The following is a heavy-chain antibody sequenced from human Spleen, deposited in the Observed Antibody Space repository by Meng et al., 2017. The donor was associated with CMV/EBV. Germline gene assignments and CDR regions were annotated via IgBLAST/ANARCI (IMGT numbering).Heavy chain of an antibody. CDR1: GFTSNDYA. D-gene: IGHD3-10*01. Sequence: SLKISCAASGFTSNDYAMHWIRQAPGKGLEWVSGIYGNSARIDYADSVKGRFTISRDNAKNSLYLQMNGLRTEDTAVYYCIRDVRPGGADVWGQGTTVTVSS. CDR3: IRDVRPGGADV. CDR2: IYGNSARI. J-gene: IGHJ6*02. V-gene: IGHV3-9*02.